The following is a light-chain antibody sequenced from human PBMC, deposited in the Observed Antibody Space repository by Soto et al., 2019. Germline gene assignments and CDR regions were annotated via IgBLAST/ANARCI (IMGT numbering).Light chain of an antibody. CDR2: DAS. J-gene: IGKJ3*01. V-gene: IGKV3-11*01. Sequence: EIVLTQSPATLSVSPGERATLSCRASQSVSNYLAWFQQKPGQAPRLLIYDASNRATGVPDRFSGSGSGTAFTLTINSLEPEDFAVYYCQLRGNWPPFTFGLGTRVDIK. CDR1: QSVSNY. CDR3: QLRGNWPPFT.